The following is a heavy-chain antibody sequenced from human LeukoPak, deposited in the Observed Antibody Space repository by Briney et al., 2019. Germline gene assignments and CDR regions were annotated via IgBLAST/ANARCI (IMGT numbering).Heavy chain of an antibody. CDR1: GFTFSSYA. D-gene: IGHD6-13*01. Sequence: GGSLRLSCAASGFTFSSYAMSWVRQAPGKGLEWVSAISGSGGSTYYADSVKGRFTISRDNSKNTLYLQMNSLRAEDTAVYYCAKDLPPGYSSSWYPDYWGQGTLVTVSS. J-gene: IGHJ4*02. CDR2: ISGSGGST. CDR3: AKDLPPGYSSSWYPDY. V-gene: IGHV3-23*01.